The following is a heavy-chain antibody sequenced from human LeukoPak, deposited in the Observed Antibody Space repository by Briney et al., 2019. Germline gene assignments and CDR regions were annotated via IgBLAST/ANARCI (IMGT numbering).Heavy chain of an antibody. CDR1: GFTFSGDW. Sequence: GGSLRLSCAVSGFTFSGDWMHWVRQAPGKGLVWVSRSKSDGSSTSYADSVKGRFTISRDNAKNTLYLQMNSLRTEDTAVYYCAESTVTTALVSYFGYWGQGTLVTVSS. D-gene: IGHD4-17*01. V-gene: IGHV3-74*01. CDR2: SKSDGSST. CDR3: AESTVTTALVSYFGY. J-gene: IGHJ4*02.